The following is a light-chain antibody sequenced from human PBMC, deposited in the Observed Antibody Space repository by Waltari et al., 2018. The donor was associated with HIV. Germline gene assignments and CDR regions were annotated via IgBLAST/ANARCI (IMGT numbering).Light chain of an antibody. CDR1: QSVSNN. J-gene: IGKJ1*01. V-gene: IGKV3-15*01. CDR3: QQYDNWPPWT. Sequence: EIVMTQSPATLSVSPGERATLSCRASQSVSNNLAWYQQKPGQAPRLLIYGASTRATGIPARFRGSGSWTEFTLTISTLHSEDSAVYYCQQYDNWPPWTFGQGTKVEIK. CDR2: GAS.